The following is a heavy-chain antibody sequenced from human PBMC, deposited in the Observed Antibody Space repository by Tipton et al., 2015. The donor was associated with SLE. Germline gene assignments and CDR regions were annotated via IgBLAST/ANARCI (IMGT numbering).Heavy chain of an antibody. J-gene: IGHJ5*02. Sequence: LRLSCAVYGGSFSAYYWTWVRQPPGKGLEWIGEINHSGSTNYNPSLKNRVTISIDTSKNQFSLKLSSVTAADTAVYYCARGHPHIVVLIGGGWFDPWGQGTLVTVSS. V-gene: IGHV4-34*01. CDR1: GGSFSAYY. CDR2: INHSGST. D-gene: IGHD2-21*01. CDR3: ARGHPHIVVLIGGGWFDP.